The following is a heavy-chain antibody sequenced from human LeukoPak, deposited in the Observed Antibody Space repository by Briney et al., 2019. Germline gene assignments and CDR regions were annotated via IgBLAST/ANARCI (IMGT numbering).Heavy chain of an antibody. V-gene: IGHV1-69*04. Sequence: ASVKVSCKASGGTFSSYAISWVRQAPGQGLEWMGRIIPILGIANYAQKFQGRVTITADKSTSTAYMELSSLRPEDTAVYYCARVILPDYYYYGMDVWGQGTTVTVSS. CDR3: ARVILPDYYYYGMDV. J-gene: IGHJ6*02. D-gene: IGHD1-26*01. CDR1: GGTFSSYA. CDR2: IIPILGIA.